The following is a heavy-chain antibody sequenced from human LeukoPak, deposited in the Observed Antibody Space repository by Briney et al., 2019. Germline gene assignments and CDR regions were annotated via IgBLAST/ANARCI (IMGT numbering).Heavy chain of an antibody. V-gene: IGHV1-2*02. J-gene: IGHJ4*02. CDR1: GYTFTGYY. CDR3: ARCFRWDYGGKESDY. Sequence: VASVKVSCKASGYTFTGYYMHWVRQAPGQGLEWMGWINPNSGGTNYAQKFQGRVTMTRDTSISTAYMELSRLRSDDTAVYYCARCFRWDYGGKESDYWGQGTLVTVSS. CDR2: INPNSGGT. D-gene: IGHD4-23*01.